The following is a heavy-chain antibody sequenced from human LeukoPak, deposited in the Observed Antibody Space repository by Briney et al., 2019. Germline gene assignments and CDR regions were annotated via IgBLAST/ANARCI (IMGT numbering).Heavy chain of an antibody. CDR2: IIPILGIA. CDR1: GGTFRSYA. Sequence: GASVKVSCEASGGTFRSYAISWVGQAPGQGLEWMGRIIPILGIANYAQKFQGRVTITAAKSTSTAYMELSSLRSEDTAVYYCASERWLQHTACDYWGQGTLVTVSS. V-gene: IGHV1-69*04. J-gene: IGHJ4*02. D-gene: IGHD5-24*01. CDR3: ASERWLQHTACDY.